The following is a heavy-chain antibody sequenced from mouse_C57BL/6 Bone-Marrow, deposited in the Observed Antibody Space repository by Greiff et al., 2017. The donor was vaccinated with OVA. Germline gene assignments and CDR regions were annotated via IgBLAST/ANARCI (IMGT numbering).Heavy chain of an antibody. CDR2: IYPGSGST. V-gene: IGHV1-55*01. Sequence: VQLQQSGAELVKPGASVKMSCKASGYTFTSYWITWVKQRPGQGLEWIGDIYPGSGSTNYNEKFKSKATLTVDTSSSTAYMPLSSLTSEDSAVYYCARPMVTTRGFAYWGQGTLVTVSA. J-gene: IGHJ3*01. D-gene: IGHD2-2*01. CDR1: GYTFTSYW. CDR3: ARPMVTTRGFAY.